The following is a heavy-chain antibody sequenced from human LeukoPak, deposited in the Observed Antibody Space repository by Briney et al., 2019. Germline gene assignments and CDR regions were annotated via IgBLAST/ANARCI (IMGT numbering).Heavy chain of an antibody. CDR3: ARSVYLTHYYYYYMDV. J-gene: IGHJ6*03. CDR2: IIPIFGTA. CDR1: GGTFSSYA. V-gene: IGHV1-69*06. D-gene: IGHD5/OR15-5a*01. Sequence: ASVKVSCKASGGTFSSYAISWVRQAPGQGLEWMGGIIPIFGTANYAQKFQGRVTITAYKSTSTAYMGLSSLRSEDTAVYYCARSVYLTHYYYYYMDVWGKGTTVTVSS.